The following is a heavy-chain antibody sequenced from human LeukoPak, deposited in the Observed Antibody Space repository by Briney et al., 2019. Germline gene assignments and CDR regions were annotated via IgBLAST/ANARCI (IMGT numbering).Heavy chain of an antibody. V-gene: IGHV3-21*01. CDR1: GFTFSRYS. Sequence: GGSLRLSCAASGFTFSRYSMNWVRQAPGKGLEWVSSISSSSSYIYYADSVTGRFTISRDNAKNSLYLQMNSLRAEDTAVYYCAREGLTHDAFDIWGQGTMVTVSS. CDR2: ISSSSSYI. J-gene: IGHJ3*02. D-gene: IGHD4/OR15-4a*01. CDR3: AREGLTHDAFDI.